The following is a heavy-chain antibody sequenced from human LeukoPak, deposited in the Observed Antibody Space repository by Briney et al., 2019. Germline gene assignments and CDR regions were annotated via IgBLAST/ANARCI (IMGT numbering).Heavy chain of an antibody. J-gene: IGHJ4*02. V-gene: IGHV3-23*01. CDR1: GFTFSSYA. Sequence: PGGPLRLSCAASGFTFSSYAMSWVREAPGEGLEWVSAISGSGGSTYYADSVKGRFTISRDNSKNTLYMQINSLRAEDTAVYYCAKDLGFIWFCELYTDFDYWGQGTLVTVSS. D-gene: IGHD3-10*01. CDR3: AKDLGFIWFCELYTDFDY. CDR2: ISGSGGST.